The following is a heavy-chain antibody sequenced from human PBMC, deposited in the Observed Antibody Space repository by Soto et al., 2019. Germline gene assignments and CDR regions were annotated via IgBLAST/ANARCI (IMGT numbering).Heavy chain of an antibody. CDR3: ARESAKAYYYYGMDV. V-gene: IGHV3-33*01. J-gene: IGHJ6*02. CDR1: EIAFSGDR. Sequence: GGSLRHTGASAEIAFSGDRRHRVCQAQGKGLEWVAVIWYDGSNKYYADSVKGRFTISRDNSKNTLYLQVNSLRAEDTAVYYCARESAKAYYYYGMDVWGQGTTVTVSS. CDR2: IWYDGSNK.